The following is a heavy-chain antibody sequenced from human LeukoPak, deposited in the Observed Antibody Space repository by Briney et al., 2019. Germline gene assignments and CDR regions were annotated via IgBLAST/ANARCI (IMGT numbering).Heavy chain of an antibody. CDR2: ISAYNGNT. CDR1: GYTFTSYG. D-gene: IGHD3-22*01. V-gene: IGHV1-18*01. Sequence: ASVKVSCKASGYTFTSYGISWVRQAPGQGLEWMGWISAYNGNTNYAQKLQGRVTMTTDTSTSTACMELRSLRSDDTAVYYCARDHYDHRGTYYYYGMDVWGQGTTVTVSS. J-gene: IGHJ6*02. CDR3: ARDHYDHRGTYYYYGMDV.